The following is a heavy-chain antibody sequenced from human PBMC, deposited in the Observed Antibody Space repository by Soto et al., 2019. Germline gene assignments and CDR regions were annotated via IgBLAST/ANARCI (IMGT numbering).Heavy chain of an antibody. D-gene: IGHD3-22*01. CDR3: AKIASSAKYYYDSSGQRNDY. J-gene: IGHJ4*02. V-gene: IGHV3-23*01. CDR2: ISGSGGST. Sequence: GGSLRLSCAASGFTFSSYAMSWVRQAPGKGLEWVSAISGSGGSTYYADSVKGRFTISRDNSKNTLYLQMNSLRAEDTAVYYCAKIASSAKYYYDSSGQRNDYWGQGTLVTVSS. CDR1: GFTFSSYA.